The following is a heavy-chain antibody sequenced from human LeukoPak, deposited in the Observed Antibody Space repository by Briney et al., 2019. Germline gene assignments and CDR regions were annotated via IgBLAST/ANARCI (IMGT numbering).Heavy chain of an antibody. CDR1: GGSISSYH. Sequence: PSETLSLTCTVSGGSISSYHWSWIRQPPGKGLEWIGYIYYSGSTNYNPSLKSRVTISVDTPKNQFSLKLSSVTAADTAVYYCASKRIYGDGYFQHWGQGTLVTVSS. J-gene: IGHJ1*01. CDR2: IYYSGST. V-gene: IGHV4-59*01. D-gene: IGHD4-17*01. CDR3: ASKRIYGDGYFQH.